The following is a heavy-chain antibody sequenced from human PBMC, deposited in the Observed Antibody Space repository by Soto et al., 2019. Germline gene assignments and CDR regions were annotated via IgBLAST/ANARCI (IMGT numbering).Heavy chain of an antibody. V-gene: IGHV3-66*01. CDR1: GFTVNNNY. CDR3: TRDSSYYGAGRGVLDY. Sequence: EVQLVESGGGLVQPGGSLRLSCAVSGFTVNNNYMSWVRQAPGKGLEWVSVIYSDGNTDYADSVRGRFTVSGDTFKTTLYLQLNSLRAEDTARYYCTRDSSYYGAGRGVLDYWGQGTLVTVSS. D-gene: IGHD3-10*01. CDR2: IYSDGNT. J-gene: IGHJ4*02.